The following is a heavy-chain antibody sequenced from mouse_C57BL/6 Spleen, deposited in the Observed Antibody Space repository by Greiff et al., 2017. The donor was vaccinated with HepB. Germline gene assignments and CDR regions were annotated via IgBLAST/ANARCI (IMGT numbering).Heavy chain of an antibody. D-gene: IGHD2-5*01. CDR2: IYPSDSET. J-gene: IGHJ3*01. V-gene: IGHV1-61*01. CDR3: ARSDSNYPAWFAY. CDR1: GYTFTSYW. Sequence: QVQLQQPGAELVRPGSSVKLSCKASGYTFTSYWMDWVKQRPGQGLEWIGNIYPSDSETHYNQKFKDKATLTVDKSSSTAYMQLSSLASEDSAVYYCARSDSNYPAWFAYWGQGTLVTVSA.